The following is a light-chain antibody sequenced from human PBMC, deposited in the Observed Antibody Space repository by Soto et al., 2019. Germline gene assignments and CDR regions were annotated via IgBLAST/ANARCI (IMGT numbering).Light chain of an antibody. CDR2: DAS. V-gene: IGKV1-33*01. CDR1: QDIRHY. Sequence: IQMTQSPSSLSASVGDKVTITCQASQDIRHYLNWYQHKPGEAPKLLIYDASNLETGVPSRFSGGGSGTHFTLTISTLQPEDFSTYSCQQYDGLPLTFCGGTRVESK. J-gene: IGKJ4*01. CDR3: QQYDGLPLT.